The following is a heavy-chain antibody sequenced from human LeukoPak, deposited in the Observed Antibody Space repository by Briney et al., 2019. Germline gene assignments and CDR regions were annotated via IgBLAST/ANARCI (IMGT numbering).Heavy chain of an antibody. D-gene: IGHD3-10*01. V-gene: IGHV4-34*01. CDR2: INHSGST. CDR3: ARGKEAMVRGVSYYYYYYMDV. J-gene: IGHJ6*03. Sequence: SETLSLTCNVYGGSFTAFYWSWIRQPPGKGLEWIGEINHSGSTNYNPSLKSRVTISVDTSKNQFSLKLSSVTAADTAVYYCARGKEAMVRGVSYYYYYYMDVWGKGTTVTISS. CDR1: GGSFTAFY.